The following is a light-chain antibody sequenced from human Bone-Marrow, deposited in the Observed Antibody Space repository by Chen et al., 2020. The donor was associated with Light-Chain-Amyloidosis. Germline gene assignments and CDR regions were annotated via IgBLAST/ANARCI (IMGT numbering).Light chain of an antibody. V-gene: IGLV2-14*01. J-gene: IGLJ1*01. CDR1: SSDVGGDNH. Sequence: QSALTQPASVSGSPGQSITISCTGTSSDVGGDNHVSWYQQHPDKATKHMIYEVTIRPSGVSDRFSASKSVITASLTITGLQTEEEAYYFCSSYTITNSLVFGSGTRVTV. CDR2: EVT. CDR3: SSYTITNSLV.